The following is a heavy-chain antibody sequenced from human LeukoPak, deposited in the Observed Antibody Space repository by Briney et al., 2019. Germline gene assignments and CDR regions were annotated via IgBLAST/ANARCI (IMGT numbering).Heavy chain of an antibody. D-gene: IGHD3-22*01. CDR3: GRVRGGGDYYDSSGPGAFDI. Sequence: SVKVSCKASGGTFSSYAISWVRQAPGQGLEWMGRIIPILGIANYAQKFQGRVTITADESTSTAYMELSSLRSEDTAVYYCGRVRGGGDYYDSSGPGAFDIWGQGTMVTVSS. J-gene: IGHJ3*02. CDR2: IIPILGIA. CDR1: GGTFSSYA. V-gene: IGHV1-69*04.